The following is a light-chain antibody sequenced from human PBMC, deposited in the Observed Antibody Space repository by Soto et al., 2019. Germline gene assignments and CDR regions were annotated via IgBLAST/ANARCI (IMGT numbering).Light chain of an antibody. V-gene: IGKV1-39*01. CDR2: AAS. CDR3: QQSYSTPPLT. CDR1: QTISMY. Sequence: DIQMTQSPSSLSAFVGDRVTLTCRASQTISMYLNWYQQKPGKAPILLISAASSLQTGVPSRFNGSGSGTDFTLTTSSLQPEDCANYYCQQSYSTPPLTFGGGTKVDIK. J-gene: IGKJ4*01.